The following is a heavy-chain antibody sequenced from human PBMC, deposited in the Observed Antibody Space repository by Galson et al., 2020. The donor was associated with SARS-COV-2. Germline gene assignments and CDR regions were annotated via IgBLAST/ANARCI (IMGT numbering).Heavy chain of an antibody. CDR2: ISAYNGNT. V-gene: IGHV1-18*01. D-gene: IGHD3-16*02. Sequence: ASVKVSCKASGYTFTSYGISWVRQAPGQGLEWMGWISAYNGNTNYAQKLQGRVTMTTDTSTSTAYMELRSLRSDDTAVYYCALSQDLWWSMITCGGVIVPGFDYWGQGTLVTVSS. CDR1: GYTFTSYG. CDR3: ALSQDLWWSMITCGGVIVPGFDY. J-gene: IGHJ4*02.